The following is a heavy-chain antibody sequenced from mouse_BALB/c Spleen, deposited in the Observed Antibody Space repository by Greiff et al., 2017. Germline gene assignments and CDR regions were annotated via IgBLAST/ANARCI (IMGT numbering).Heavy chain of an antibody. Sequence: EVKLVESGGGLVKPGGSLKLSCAASGFAFSSYDMSWVRQTPEKRLEWVAYISSGGGSTYYPDTVKGRFTISRDNAKNTLYLQMSSLKSEDTAMYYCARHGGDYDVNYWGQGTTLTVSS. V-gene: IGHV5-12-1*01. CDR2: ISSGGGST. CDR1: GFAFSSYD. D-gene: IGHD2-4*01. J-gene: IGHJ2*01. CDR3: ARHGGDYDVNY.